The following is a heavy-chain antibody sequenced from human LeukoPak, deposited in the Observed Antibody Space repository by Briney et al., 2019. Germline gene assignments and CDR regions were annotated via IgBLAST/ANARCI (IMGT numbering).Heavy chain of an antibody. CDR1: GFTFSDYY. CDR3: ARDLELERNRWNYFES. J-gene: IGHJ4*02. D-gene: IGHD1-1*01. CDR2: ISSSSSDT. Sequence: GGSLRLSCAASGFTFSDYYMSWIRQAPGKGLEWVSYISSSSSDTIYADSVKGRFTISRDNAKNSLYLQMNSLRAEDTAVYYCARDLELERNRWNYFESWGQGTLVTVSS. V-gene: IGHV3-11*05.